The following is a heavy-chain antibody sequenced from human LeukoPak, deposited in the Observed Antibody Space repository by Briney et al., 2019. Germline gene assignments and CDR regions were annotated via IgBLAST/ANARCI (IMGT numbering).Heavy chain of an antibody. Sequence: GESLKISCKCSGYSFISYWITWVRQMPGKGLEWMGRIDPSDSYTNYWPSFQGHVTISADKSISTAYLQWSSLKASDTAMYYCASSPSSSGYSDYGYNYYWGQGTLVTVSS. CDR2: IDPSDSYT. V-gene: IGHV5-10-1*01. J-gene: IGHJ4*02. D-gene: IGHD5-12*01. CDR1: GYSFISYW. CDR3: ASSPSSSGYSDYGYNYY.